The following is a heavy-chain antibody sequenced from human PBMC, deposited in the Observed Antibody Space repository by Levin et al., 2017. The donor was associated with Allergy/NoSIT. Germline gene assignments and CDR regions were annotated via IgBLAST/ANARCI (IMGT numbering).Heavy chain of an antibody. J-gene: IGHJ4*02. CDR3: ARSGGTMVRGAGGDY. CDR1: GYTFTGYY. V-gene: IGHV1-2*02. D-gene: IGHD3-10*01. CDR2: INPNSGGT. Sequence: GESLKISCKASGYTFTGYYMHWVRQAPGQGLEWMGWINPNSGGTNYAQKFQGRVTMTRDTSISTAYMELSRLRSDDTAVYYCARSGGTMVRGAGGDYWGQGTLVTVSS.